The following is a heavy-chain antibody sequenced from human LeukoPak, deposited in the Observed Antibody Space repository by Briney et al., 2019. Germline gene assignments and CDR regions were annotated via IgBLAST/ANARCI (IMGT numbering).Heavy chain of an antibody. CDR2: ISYDGSNK. J-gene: IGHJ4*02. CDR3: AREVTVTASY. Sequence: GGSLRLSCAASGFTFSSYAMHWVRQAPGKGLEWVAVISYDGSNKYYADSVKGRLTISRDNSKNTLYLQMNSLRAEDTAVYYCAREVTVTASYWGQGTLVTVSS. CDR1: GFTFSSYA. V-gene: IGHV3-30-3*01. D-gene: IGHD4-11*01.